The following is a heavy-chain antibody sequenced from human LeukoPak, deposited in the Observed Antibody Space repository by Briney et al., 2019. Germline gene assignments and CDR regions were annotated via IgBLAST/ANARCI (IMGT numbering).Heavy chain of an antibody. Sequence: ASVKVSCMVSGSTLSDLSIHWVRQAPGKGLEYVGGSDPEDGEAFHAQNFQGRLIMTEDTSIDTAYMELSSLRSEDTAIYYCVTDRARLFWYFDLWGRGTLVTVSS. CDR1: GSTLSDLS. J-gene: IGHJ2*01. V-gene: IGHV1-24*01. CDR3: VTDRARLFWYFDL. CDR2: SDPEDGEA. D-gene: IGHD2-21*02.